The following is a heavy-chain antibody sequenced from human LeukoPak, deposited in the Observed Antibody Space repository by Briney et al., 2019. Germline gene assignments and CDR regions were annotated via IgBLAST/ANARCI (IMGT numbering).Heavy chain of an antibody. V-gene: IGHV3-30*02. J-gene: IGHJ4*02. D-gene: IGHD3-3*01. Sequence: GGSLRLSCAASGFTFSSYGMHWVRQAPGKGLEWVAFIRYDGSNKYYADSVKGRFTISRDNSNNTLYLQMDSLRAEDTAVYYCAKELETYDFWRGPSYWGQGTLVTVSS. CDR1: GFTFSSYG. CDR3: AKELETYDFWRGPSY. CDR2: IRYDGSNK.